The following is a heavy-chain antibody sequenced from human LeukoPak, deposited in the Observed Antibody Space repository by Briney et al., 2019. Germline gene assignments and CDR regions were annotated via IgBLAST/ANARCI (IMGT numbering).Heavy chain of an antibody. V-gene: IGHV3-7*05. CDR2: IKPDGSEK. J-gene: IGHJ4*02. D-gene: IGHD6-19*01. CDR3: ARGRIAVAGSYEY. Sequence: PGRTLRLSRAASGITFGSYWMTWVRQAPGKGLECVANIKPDGSEKHYVDSVEGRFTISRDNAKNSLFLEMNSLRAEDTAVYYCARGRIAVAGSYEYWGQGTLVTVSS. CDR1: GITFGSYW.